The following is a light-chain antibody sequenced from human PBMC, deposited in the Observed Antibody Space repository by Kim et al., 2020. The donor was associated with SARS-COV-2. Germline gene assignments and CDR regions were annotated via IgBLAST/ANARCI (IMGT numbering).Light chain of an antibody. CDR1: NIGSKT. CDR3: QVWDSSSEHYV. J-gene: IGLJ1*01. Sequence: SYELTQPPSVSVAPGKTASITCGGNNIGSKTVHWYQQKPGQAPVVVIYYDSDRPSGIPERFSGSNSGNMATLTISRVEAGDEADYYCQVWDSSSEHYVFG. CDR2: YDS. V-gene: IGLV3-21*04.